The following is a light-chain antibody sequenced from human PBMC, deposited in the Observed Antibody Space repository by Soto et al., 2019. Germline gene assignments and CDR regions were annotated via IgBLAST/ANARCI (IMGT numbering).Light chain of an antibody. CDR1: SSDVGGYNH. Sequence: QSALTQPPSASGSPGQSVTISCTGSSSDVGGYNHVSWYQQQPGKAPKLMIYEVSKRPSGVPDRFSGSKSGNTASLTVSGLQAEDEADYYCSSYAGSNNFVLFGGGTKVTVL. J-gene: IGLJ2*01. CDR3: SSYAGSNNFVL. CDR2: EVS. V-gene: IGLV2-8*01.